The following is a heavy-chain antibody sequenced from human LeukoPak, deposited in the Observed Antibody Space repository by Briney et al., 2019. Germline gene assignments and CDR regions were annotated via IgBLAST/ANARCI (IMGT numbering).Heavy chain of an antibody. CDR3: AKDSVPAAIFGAFDI. CDR2: ISYDGSNK. J-gene: IGHJ3*02. D-gene: IGHD2-2*01. Sequence: GGSLRLSCAASGFTFSSYGMHWVRQAPGKGLEWVAVISYDGSNKYYADSVKGRFTISRDNSKNTLYLQMNSLRAEDTAVYYCAKDSVPAAIFGAFDIWGQGTMVTVSS. CDR1: GFTFSSYG. V-gene: IGHV3-30*18.